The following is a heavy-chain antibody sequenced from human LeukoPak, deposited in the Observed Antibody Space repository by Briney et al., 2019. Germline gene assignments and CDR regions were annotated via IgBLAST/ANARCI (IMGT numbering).Heavy chain of an antibody. CDR3: ARTPQIAARPYYFDS. CDR2: INHRGST. D-gene: IGHD6-6*01. Sequence: SETPSLTCAVYGGSFSGYYWSWIRQPPGKGLEYIGEINHRGSTNYNPSLKSRVTVSVDTSKNQFSLNLTSVTAADTAVYYCARTPQIAARPYYFDSWGQGTLVTVSS. V-gene: IGHV4-34*01. CDR1: GGSFSGYY. J-gene: IGHJ4*02.